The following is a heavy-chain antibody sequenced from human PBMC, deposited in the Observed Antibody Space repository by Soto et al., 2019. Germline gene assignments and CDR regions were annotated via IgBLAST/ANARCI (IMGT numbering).Heavy chain of an antibody. CDR1: GFTFSNCG. CDR3: ARCSRNSCYSYGVDV. J-gene: IGHJ6*02. V-gene: IGHV3-48*02. CDR2: ISDSGATK. D-gene: IGHD2-15*01. Sequence: GGSLRLSCAASGFTFSNCGMNWVRQTPGKGLEWVSYISDSGATKHHADSVKGRFTISRDNGKDSLYLQMNSLRDEDTAVYFCARCSRNSCYSYGVDVWGQGATVTVSS.